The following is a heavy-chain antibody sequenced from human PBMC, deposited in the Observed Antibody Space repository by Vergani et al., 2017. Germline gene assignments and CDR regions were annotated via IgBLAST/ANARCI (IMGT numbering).Heavy chain of an antibody. J-gene: IGHJ6*02. Sequence: QVQLQESGPGLVKPSQTLSLTCTVSGGSISNDNYFWSWVRQPPGKGLEWIGYIKYSGRAHYYPSLESRVTLSVDTSRNLFSLEMSSVTAADTAVYYCARVGVVRGVSYYYYYYGMDVWGQGTTVTVSS. CDR1: GGSISNDNYF. CDR2: IKYSGRA. V-gene: IGHV4-30-4*01. D-gene: IGHD3-10*01. CDR3: ARVGVVRGVSYYYYYYGMDV.